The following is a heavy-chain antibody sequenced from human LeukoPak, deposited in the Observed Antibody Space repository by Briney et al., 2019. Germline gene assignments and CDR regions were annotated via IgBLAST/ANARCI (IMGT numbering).Heavy chain of an antibody. V-gene: IGHV3-23*01. CDR1: GYTFSSYA. D-gene: IGHD3-9*01. Sequence: GGSLRLSCAASGYTFSSYAMSWVRQAPGKGLELVSTISGSGGNIYHADSVKGRFTISRDNSKNTLYLQMNILGAEDTAVYYCAKEGGNLLTGCYSWGQGTLVTVSS. CDR2: ISGSGGNI. J-gene: IGHJ4*02. CDR3: AKEGGNLLTGCYS.